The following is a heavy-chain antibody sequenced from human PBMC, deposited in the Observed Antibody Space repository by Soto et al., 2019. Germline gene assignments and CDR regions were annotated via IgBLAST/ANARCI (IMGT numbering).Heavy chain of an antibody. V-gene: IGHV3-30*18. Sequence: QVQLVESGGGVVQPGRSRRLSCAASGFIFSNYGMHWVRQAPGKGLEWVAVTSYDGTKKYYGDSVKGRFTISRDNSMNTLYLQMDGLSAEDTAVYYCAKELGLWSGYLDAFDIWGQGTMVTVS. CDR2: TSYDGTKK. CDR3: AKELGLWSGYLDAFDI. J-gene: IGHJ3*02. D-gene: IGHD3-3*01. CDR1: GFIFSNYG.